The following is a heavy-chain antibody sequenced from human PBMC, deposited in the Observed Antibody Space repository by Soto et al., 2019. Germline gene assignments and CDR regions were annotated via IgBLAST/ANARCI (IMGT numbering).Heavy chain of an antibody. CDR1: GFTFRSYW. J-gene: IGHJ6*02. CDR2: LNSGGTTA. CDR3: ARGVPGYYAVDV. V-gene: IGHV3-74*01. Sequence: GGPRLSCAASGFTFRSYWMHLVRQAPGKGLMWISRLNSGGTTANYAVSVSGRFTISRDNAKNTLYLQLNSLSDEDTAVYYCARGVPGYYAVDVWGQGTTVTVSS.